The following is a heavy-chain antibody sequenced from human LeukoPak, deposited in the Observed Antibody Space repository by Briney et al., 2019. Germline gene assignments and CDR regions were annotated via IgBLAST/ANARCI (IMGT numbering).Heavy chain of an antibody. V-gene: IGHV5-10-1*01. CDR1: GCSFTSYW. Sequence: KDGESLRISCKGSGCSFTSYWISWVRQMPGKGLEWMGRIDPSDSYTNYSPSFQGHVTISADKSISTAYLQWSSLKASDTAMYYCARHSSGRNWFDPWGQGTLVTVSS. CDR3: ARHSSGRNWFDP. CDR2: IDPSDSYT. J-gene: IGHJ5*02. D-gene: IGHD6-19*01.